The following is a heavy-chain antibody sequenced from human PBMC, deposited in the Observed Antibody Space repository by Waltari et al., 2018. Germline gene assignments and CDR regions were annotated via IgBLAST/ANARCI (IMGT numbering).Heavy chain of an antibody. Sequence: QVQLVQSGAEVKKPGASVKVSCKASGYTFPSYDINWVRQATGQGLEWMGWMNPNSGNTGYAQKFQGRVTITRNTSISTAYMELSSLRSEDTAVYYCARSSDLGFNWYFDLWGRGTLVTVSS. D-gene: IGHD2-21*02. CDR3: ARSSDLGFNWYFDL. CDR2: MNPNSGNT. CDR1: GYTFPSYD. J-gene: IGHJ2*01. V-gene: IGHV1-8*03.